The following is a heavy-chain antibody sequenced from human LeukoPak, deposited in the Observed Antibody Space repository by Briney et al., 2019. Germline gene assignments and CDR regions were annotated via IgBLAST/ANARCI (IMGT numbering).Heavy chain of an antibody. V-gene: IGHV3-23*01. J-gene: IGHJ4*02. CDR2: ISGSGGST. Sequence: GGSLRLSCAASGFTFSSYAMSWVRQAPGKGLEWVSAISGSGGSTYYADSVKGRFTISRDNSKNTLYLQMGSLRAEDMAVYYCARRRDGYNFADYWGQGTLVTVSS. CDR1: GFTFSSYA. CDR3: ARRRDGYNFADY. D-gene: IGHD5-24*01.